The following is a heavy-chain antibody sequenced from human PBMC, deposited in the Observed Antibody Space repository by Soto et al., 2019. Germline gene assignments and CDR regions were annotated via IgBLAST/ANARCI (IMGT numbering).Heavy chain of an antibody. CDR2: INSDGSDT. D-gene: IGHD2-8*01. CDR3: EREGMGFSNWFDP. J-gene: IGHJ5*02. V-gene: IGHV3-74*01. CDR1: RFTFSSYW. Sequence: GGSLRLSCAASRFTFSSYWMHWVRQAPGEGLVWVSRINSDGSDTGYADSVKGRFTISRDNAKNTLYLQMSSLRAEDTAVYFCEREGMGFSNWFDPSGQGTLVTVSS.